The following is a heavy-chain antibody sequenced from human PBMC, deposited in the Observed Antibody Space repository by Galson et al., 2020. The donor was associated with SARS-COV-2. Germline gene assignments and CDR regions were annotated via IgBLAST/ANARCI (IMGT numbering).Heavy chain of an antibody. D-gene: IGHD3-3*01. V-gene: IGHV1-69*06. Sequence: SVKVSCKTSGGIFSNSAITWVRQAPGQGLEWMGGIIPLFDTTNYAQAFQGRVTITADKSTGTAYMELSSLRSEDTAVYYCARLTGDNLWSGQAPSFDYWGQGTLVTVSS. J-gene: IGHJ4*02. CDR2: IIPLFDTT. CDR3: ARLTGDNLWSGQAPSFDY. CDR1: GGIFSNSA.